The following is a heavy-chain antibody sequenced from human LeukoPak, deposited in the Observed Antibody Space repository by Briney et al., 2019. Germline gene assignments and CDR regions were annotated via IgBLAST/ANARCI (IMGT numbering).Heavy chain of an antibody. Sequence: GGSLRLSCAASGFTVSSNYMSWVRQAPGKGLEWVSVIYSGGSTYYADSVKGRFTLSRDNSKNTLYLQMNSLRAEDTAVYYCARENPCGGDCYSDYWGQGTLVTVSS. CDR3: ARENPCGGDCYSDY. J-gene: IGHJ4*02. CDR1: GFTVSSNY. V-gene: IGHV3-66*01. D-gene: IGHD2-21*02. CDR2: IYSGGST.